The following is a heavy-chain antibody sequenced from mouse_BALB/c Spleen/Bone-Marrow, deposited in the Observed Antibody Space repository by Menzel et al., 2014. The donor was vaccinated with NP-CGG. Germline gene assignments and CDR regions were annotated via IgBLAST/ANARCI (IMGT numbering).Heavy chain of an antibody. CDR2: IWGDGNT. D-gene: IGHD2-14*01. CDR3: AIYYRSSWFAY. V-gene: IGHV2-3*01. CDR1: GFSLTSYG. Sequence: QVQLQQSGPGLVAPSQSLSITCTVSGFSLTSYGVSWVRQPPGKGLEWLGVIWGDGNTNYHSALISRLSISKDNSKSRVFLKLNRLQTDDTATYYCAIYYRSSWFAYWGQGTLVTVSA. J-gene: IGHJ3*01.